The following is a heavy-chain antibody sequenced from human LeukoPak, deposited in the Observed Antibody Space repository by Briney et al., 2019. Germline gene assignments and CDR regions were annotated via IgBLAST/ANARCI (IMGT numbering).Heavy chain of an antibody. CDR2: IYTSGSP. CDR1: GGSISSGSFY. V-gene: IGHV4-61*02. Sequence: SQTLSLTCTVSGGSISSGSFYWSWIRQPAGKGLEWIGRIYTSGSPHYNLSLKSRVTISVDTSKNQFSLKLSSVTAADTAVYYCARSVRNPGYYFDYWGQGTLVTVSS. D-gene: IGHD3-10*01. J-gene: IGHJ4*02. CDR3: ARSVRNPGYYFDY.